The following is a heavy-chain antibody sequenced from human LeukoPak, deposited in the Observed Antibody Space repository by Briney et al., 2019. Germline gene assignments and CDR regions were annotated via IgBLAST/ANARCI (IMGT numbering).Heavy chain of an antibody. Sequence: GGSLRLSSSASGFAFSSYAMHWVRQVPGRGLEYVSGINSNGDSTYYADSVKGRFTISRDNSKNTLYLQMNSLRTEDTAVYYCASGSRFDYWGQGTLVTVSS. CDR2: INSNGDST. D-gene: IGHD5/OR15-5a*01. CDR3: ASGSRFDY. CDR1: GFAFSSYA. J-gene: IGHJ4*02. V-gene: IGHV3-64*04.